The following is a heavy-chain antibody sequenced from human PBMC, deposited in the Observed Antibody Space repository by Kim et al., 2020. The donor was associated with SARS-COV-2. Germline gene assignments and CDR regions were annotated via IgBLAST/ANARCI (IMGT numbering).Heavy chain of an antibody. CDR3: AACGDHDDPKFHF. V-gene: IGHV1-24*01. J-gene: IGHJ4*02. CDR1: GNALTELS. CDR2: FDPANDET. Sequence: ASVKVSCKVSGNALTELSMSWVRQAPGKGLEWMGGFDPANDETIYAQKFQGRITMTDDTSTDTAYMELSSLRSDDTAVYYCAACGDHDDPKFHFWGQGTLVTVSS. D-gene: IGHD7-27*01.